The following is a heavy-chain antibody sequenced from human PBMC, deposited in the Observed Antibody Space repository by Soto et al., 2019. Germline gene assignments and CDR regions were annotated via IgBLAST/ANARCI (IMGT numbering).Heavy chain of an antibody. V-gene: IGHV1-18*01. D-gene: IGHD2-2*01. J-gene: IGHJ4*02. CDR1: NYTFITYG. CDR2: ITPYNGNT. CDR3: ARDTSFYFDY. Sequence: PSLKVSCKASNYTFITYGITWVRQAPGQGLEWVGWITPYNGNTNYGQNFQGRVTMTADTSTSTAYMELGSLTTDDTAVYYCARDTSFYFDYWGQGTRVTVSS.